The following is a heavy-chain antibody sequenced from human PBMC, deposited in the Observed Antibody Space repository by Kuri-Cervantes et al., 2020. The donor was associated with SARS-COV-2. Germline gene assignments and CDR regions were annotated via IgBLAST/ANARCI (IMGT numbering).Heavy chain of an antibody. CDR3: AKNRGDCSSTSCYIGSAFDI. J-gene: IGHJ3*02. Sequence: GGSLRLSCAASGFTFSSYAMHWVRQAPGKGLERVAVISYDGSNKYYADSVKGRFTISRDNSKNTLYLQMNSLRAEDTAVYYCAKNRGDCSSTSCYIGSAFDIWGQGTMVTVSS. D-gene: IGHD2-2*02. V-gene: IGHV3-30*07. CDR1: GFTFSSYA. CDR2: ISYDGSNK.